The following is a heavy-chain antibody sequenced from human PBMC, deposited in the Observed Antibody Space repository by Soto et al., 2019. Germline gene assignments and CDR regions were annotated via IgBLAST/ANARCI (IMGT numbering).Heavy chain of an antibody. CDR3: ARHLSSSWYKLNYFDY. CDR1: GGSISSSSYY. Sequence: SETLSLTCTVSGGSISSSSYYWGWIRQPPGKGLEWIGSIYYSGSTYYNPSLKSRVTISVDTSKNQFSLKLSSVTAADTAVYYCARHLSSSWYKLNYFDYWGQGTLVTVSS. J-gene: IGHJ4*02. CDR2: IYYSGST. D-gene: IGHD6-13*01. V-gene: IGHV4-39*01.